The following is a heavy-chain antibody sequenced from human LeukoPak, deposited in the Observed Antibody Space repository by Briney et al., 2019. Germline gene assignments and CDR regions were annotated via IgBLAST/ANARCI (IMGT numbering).Heavy chain of an antibody. D-gene: IGHD3-10*01. CDR3: AKDRDGTIWFGSFDS. J-gene: IGHJ4*02. V-gene: IGHV3-23*01. CDR1: GFTFSSYS. Sequence: PGGSLRLSCAASGFTFSSYSMNWVRQAPGKGLEWVSAISGRTTATYYAGSVTGRFIISRDYPKNIIYLEMNSLRAEDTALYYCAKDRDGTIWFGSFDSWGQGTLVTVSS. CDR2: ISGRTTAT.